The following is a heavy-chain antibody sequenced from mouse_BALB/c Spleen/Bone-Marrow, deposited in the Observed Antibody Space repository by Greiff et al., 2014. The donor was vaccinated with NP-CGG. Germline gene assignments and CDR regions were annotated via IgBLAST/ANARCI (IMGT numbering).Heavy chain of an antibody. CDR3: ARRFYYAMEY. CDR2: LNPGSGGT. Sequence: VKLQESGAELVRPGTSAKVSCKASGYAFTNYLIEWVKQRPGQGLEWIGVLNPGSGGTNYNEKFKGKATLTADKSSSTAYMQLSSLTSDDSAVYFCARRFYYAMEYWGQGTTLTVSS. V-gene: IGHV1-54*01. D-gene: IGHD2-1*01. CDR1: GYAFTNYL. J-gene: IGHJ2*01.